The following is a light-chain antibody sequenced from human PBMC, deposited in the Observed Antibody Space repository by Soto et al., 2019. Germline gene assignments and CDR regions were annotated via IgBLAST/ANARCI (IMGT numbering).Light chain of an antibody. CDR3: TSYTSSSTYV. V-gene: IGLV2-14*01. J-gene: IGLJ1*01. CDR1: SSDVGGYKD. CDR2: DVS. Sequence: QSALTQPASVSGSPGQSIAISCTGTSSDVGGYKDVSWYQQHPGKAPKLMIYDVSNRPSGVSDRFSGSKSGNTASLTISGLQAEDEADYYCTSYTSSSTYVFGTGT.